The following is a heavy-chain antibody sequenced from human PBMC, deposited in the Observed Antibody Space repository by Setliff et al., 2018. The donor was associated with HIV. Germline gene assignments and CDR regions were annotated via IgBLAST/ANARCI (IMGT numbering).Heavy chain of an antibody. Sequence: SVKVSCKASGDIFSRYGISWVRQAPGQGLEWMGGIIPIFGTTNYAPRFHGRVTITADESTNTAYMELSSLRSEDTAVYYCARVEYYYDSSGYYYDYWGQGTLVTVSS. CDR3: ARVEYYYDSSGYYYDY. J-gene: IGHJ4*02. D-gene: IGHD3-22*01. CDR2: IIPIFGTT. CDR1: GDIFSRYG. V-gene: IGHV1-69*13.